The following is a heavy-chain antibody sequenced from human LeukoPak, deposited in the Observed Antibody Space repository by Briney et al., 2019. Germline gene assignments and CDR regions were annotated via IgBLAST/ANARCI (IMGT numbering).Heavy chain of an antibody. CDR1: GVPITSYF. J-gene: IGHJ6*03. V-gene: IGHV4-59*01. CDR2: IYYIGTT. CDR3: AREGYGSGSSHFMDV. D-gene: IGHD3-10*01. Sequence: PSETLSLTCTASGVPITSYFWTWIRQAPGKGLEWIGYIYYIGTTNYNPSLKSRATMSVDMSKNQFSLKLTSVTAADTAVYYCAREGYGSGSSHFMDVWGTGTTVTVSS.